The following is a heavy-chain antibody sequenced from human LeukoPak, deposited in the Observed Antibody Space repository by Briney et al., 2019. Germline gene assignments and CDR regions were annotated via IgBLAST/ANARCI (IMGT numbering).Heavy chain of an antibody. CDR1: GYTFTGYY. CDR3: ARDRYYCSSAYYYSSSWFDP. V-gene: IGHV1-2*02. D-gene: IGHD3-22*01. Sequence: ASVKVSCKASGYTFTGYYIHWVRQAPGQGLEWVGWINPDSGDTKYAQKFQGRVTMTRDTSISTAYMELSSLRSDDAAEYFCARDRYYCSSAYYYSSSWFDPWGQGTLVTVSS. J-gene: IGHJ5*02. CDR2: INPDSGDT.